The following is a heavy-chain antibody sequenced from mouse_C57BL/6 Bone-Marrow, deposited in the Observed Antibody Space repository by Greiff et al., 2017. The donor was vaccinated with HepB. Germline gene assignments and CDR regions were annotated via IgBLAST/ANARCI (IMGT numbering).Heavy chain of an antibody. J-gene: IGHJ2*01. V-gene: IGHV10-1*01. CDR3: VRGGSSYFDY. D-gene: IGHD1-1*01. CDR1: GFSFNTYA. Sequence: EVQGVESGGGLVQPKGSLKLSCAASGFSFNTYAMNWVRQAPGKGLEWVARIRSKSNNYATYYADSVKDRFTISRDDSESMLYLQMNNLKTEDTAMYYCVRGGSSYFDYWGQGTTLTVSS. CDR2: IRSKSNNYAT.